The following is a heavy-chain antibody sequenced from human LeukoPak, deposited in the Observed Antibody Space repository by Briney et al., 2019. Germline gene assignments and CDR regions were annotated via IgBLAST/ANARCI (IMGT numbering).Heavy chain of an antibody. CDR3: ARGQVAAADNWFDP. D-gene: IGHD6-13*01. V-gene: IGHV4-34*01. CDR2: INHSGST. Sequence: SETLSLTCAVYGGSFSGYYWSWIRQPPGKGLEWIGEINHSGSTNYNPSLKSRVTISVDTSNNQFSLKLSSVTAADTAVYYCARGQVAAADNWFDPWGQGTLVTVSS. J-gene: IGHJ5*02. CDR1: GGSFSGYY.